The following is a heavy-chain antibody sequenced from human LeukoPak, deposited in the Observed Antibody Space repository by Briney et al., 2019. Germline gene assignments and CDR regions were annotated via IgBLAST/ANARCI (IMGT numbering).Heavy chain of an antibody. Sequence: AGGSLRLSCAASGFTFSSYWMHWVRQAPGKGLVWVSRINSDGSSTSYADSVKGRFTISRDNAKNTLYLQMNSLRAEDTAVYYCARVEDYYGSSGYYLTPDYWGQGTLVTVSS. CDR3: ARVEDYYGSSGYYLTPDY. V-gene: IGHV3-74*01. CDR1: GFTFSSYW. J-gene: IGHJ4*02. CDR2: INSDGSST. D-gene: IGHD3-22*01.